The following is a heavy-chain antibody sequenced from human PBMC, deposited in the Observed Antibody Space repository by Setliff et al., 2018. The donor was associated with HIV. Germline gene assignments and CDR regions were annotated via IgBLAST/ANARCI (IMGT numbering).Heavy chain of an antibody. V-gene: IGHV3-23*01. Sequence: LSCTASGFTFTTYAMAWVRQAPGKGLEWVSAITGSGGSTYYADSVKGRFTISRDNSKNMVYLQMNSLRAEDTAVYYCAKDLSIAVAGTFDYWGQGTLVTVSS. CDR3: AKDLSIAVAGTFDY. J-gene: IGHJ4*02. D-gene: IGHD6-19*01. CDR2: ITGSGGST. CDR1: GFTFTTYA.